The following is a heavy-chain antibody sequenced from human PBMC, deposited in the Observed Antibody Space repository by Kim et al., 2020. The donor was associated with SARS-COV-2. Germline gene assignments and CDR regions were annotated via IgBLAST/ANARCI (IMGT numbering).Heavy chain of an antibody. CDR1: GGSISSGGYY. CDR2: IYYSGST. J-gene: IGHJ5*02. Sequence: SETLSLTCTVSGGSISSGGYYWSWIRQHPGKGLEWIGYIYYSGSTYYNPSLKSRVTISVDTSKNQFSLKLSSVTAADTAVYYWARMDRLLWFRELSSDWFDPWGQGTLVTVSS. V-gene: IGHV4-31*03. CDR3: ARMDRLLWFRELSSDWFDP. D-gene: IGHD3-10*01.